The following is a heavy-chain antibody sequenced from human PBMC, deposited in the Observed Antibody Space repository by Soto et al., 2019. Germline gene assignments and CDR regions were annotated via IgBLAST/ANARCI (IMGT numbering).Heavy chain of an antibody. CDR2: ISYNGTNK. CDR1: GFTFSSYA. CDR3: ARGQIVPTYLGLFDH. J-gene: IGHJ4*02. V-gene: IGHV3-30-3*01. D-gene: IGHD1-26*01. Sequence: QVQLVESGGGVVQPGRSLRLSCAASGFTFSSYAMHWVRQAPGKGLQWVAVISYNGTNKNYADSVKGRFTISRDNSKNTLYLKMNSLRADDTAVYYCARGQIVPTYLGLFDHWGQGTLVTVSS.